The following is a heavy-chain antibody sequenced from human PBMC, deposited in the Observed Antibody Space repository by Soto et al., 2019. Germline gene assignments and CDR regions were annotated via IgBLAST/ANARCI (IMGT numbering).Heavy chain of an antibody. V-gene: IGHV4-59*01. Sequence: SETLSLTCTVSGGSISSYYWSWIRQPPGKGLEWIGYIYYSGSTNYNPSLKSRVTISVDTSKNQFSLKLSSVTAADTAVYYCARATYYDFWSGYYEVGYNWFDPWGQGTLVTVSS. CDR3: ARATYYDFWSGYYEVGYNWFDP. D-gene: IGHD3-3*01. CDR2: IYYSGST. J-gene: IGHJ5*02. CDR1: GGSISSYY.